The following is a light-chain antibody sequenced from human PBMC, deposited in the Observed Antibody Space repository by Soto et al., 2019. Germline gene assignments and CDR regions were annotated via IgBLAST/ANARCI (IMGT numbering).Light chain of an antibody. CDR3: AAWDDSLNRVV. CDR2: GNN. V-gene: IGLV1-44*01. Sequence: QSVLTQPPSASGTPGQRVTISCCGSSSNIGSNIINWYQQLPGTAPKLLIYGNNQRPSGVPDRFSGSKSGTSASLAFSGLQSEDEADYYRAAWDDSLNRVVFGGGTKVTVL. J-gene: IGLJ2*01. CDR1: SSNIGSNI.